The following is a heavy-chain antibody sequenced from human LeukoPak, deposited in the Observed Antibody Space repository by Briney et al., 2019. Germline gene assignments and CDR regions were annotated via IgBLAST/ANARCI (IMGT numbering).Heavy chain of an antibody. D-gene: IGHD3-10*01. CDR1: GGSISSYY. Sequence: SETLSLTCTVSGGSISSYYWSWIRQPPGKGLEWIGYIYYSGSTNYNPSLKSRVTISVDTSKNQFSLKLSSVAAADTAVYYCARFINYGSGSDWFDPWGQGTLVTVSS. J-gene: IGHJ5*02. V-gene: IGHV4-59*12. CDR3: ARFINYGSGSDWFDP. CDR2: IYYSGST.